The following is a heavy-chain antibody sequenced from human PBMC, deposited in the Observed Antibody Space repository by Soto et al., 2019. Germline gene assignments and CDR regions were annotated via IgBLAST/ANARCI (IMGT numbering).Heavy chain of an antibody. CDR2: ISGSDGRT. V-gene: IGHV3-23*01. D-gene: IGHD5-18*01. Sequence: EVQLLESGGGLVRPGGSLRLSCAASGFTLSSYAMSWVRQAPGKGLEWVSTISGSDGRTYSTDSVKGRFTISRDNSRNTAYLQMISLRVEDTAVYYCAKGVSQYTPLALFDYWGRGTLVTVSS. CDR1: GFTLSSYA. J-gene: IGHJ4*02. CDR3: AKGVSQYTPLALFDY.